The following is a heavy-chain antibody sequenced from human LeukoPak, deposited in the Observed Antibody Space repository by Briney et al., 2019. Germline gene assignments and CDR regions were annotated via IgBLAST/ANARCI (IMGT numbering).Heavy chain of an antibody. D-gene: IGHD3-22*01. V-gene: IGHV1-69*04. CDR1: GGTFSSYT. CDR2: IIPILGIA. CDR3: AREGIETMRAVFDY. J-gene: IGHJ4*02. Sequence: SVKVSCKASGGTFSSYTISWVRQAPGQGLEWMGRIIPILGIANYAQKFQGRVTITADKSTSTAYMELSSLRSEDTAVCYCAREGIETMRAVFDYWGQGTLVTVSS.